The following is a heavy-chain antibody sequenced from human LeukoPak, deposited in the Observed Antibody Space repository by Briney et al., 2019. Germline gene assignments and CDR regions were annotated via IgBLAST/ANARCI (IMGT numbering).Heavy chain of an antibody. CDR3: ARHGGGGWHNDY. D-gene: IGHD6-19*01. CDR1: GYSFSNYW. CDR2: IYPDESQT. Sequence: GESLKISWEGSGYSFSNYWIGWVRQMPGKGLEWMGSIYPDESQTRYRPSFQGQVTISADKCISTAYLQWSSLKASDTAIYYCARHGGGGWHNDYWGQGTLVTVSS. V-gene: IGHV5-51*01. J-gene: IGHJ4*02.